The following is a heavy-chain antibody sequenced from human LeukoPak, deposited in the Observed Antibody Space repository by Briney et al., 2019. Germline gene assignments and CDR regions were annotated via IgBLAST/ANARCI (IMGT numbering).Heavy chain of an antibody. D-gene: IGHD2-21*02. Sequence: SQTLSLTCTVSGGSLSSGGYYWRWIRQHPGKGLEWIGYIYYSGSTYYNPSLKSRVTISVDTSKNQFSLKLSSVTAADTAVYYCARESGVTHYYYGMDVWGKGTTVTVSS. CDR3: ARESGVTHYYYGMDV. J-gene: IGHJ6*04. CDR2: IYYSGST. V-gene: IGHV4-31*03. CDR1: GGSLSSGGYY.